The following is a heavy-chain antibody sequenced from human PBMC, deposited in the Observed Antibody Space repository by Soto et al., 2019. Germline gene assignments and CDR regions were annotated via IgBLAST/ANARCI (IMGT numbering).Heavy chain of an antibody. CDR1: GYTFTCYY. D-gene: IGHD2-2*01. V-gene: IGHV1-2*04. J-gene: IGHJ4*02. Sequence: ASVKVSCKASGYTFTCYYMHWVRQAPGQGLEWMGWINPNSGGTNYAQKFQGWVTMTRDTSISTAYMELSRLRSDDTAVYYCARDRWDIVVVPAAIFDYWGQGTLVTVSS. CDR2: INPNSGGT. CDR3: ARDRWDIVVVPAAIFDY.